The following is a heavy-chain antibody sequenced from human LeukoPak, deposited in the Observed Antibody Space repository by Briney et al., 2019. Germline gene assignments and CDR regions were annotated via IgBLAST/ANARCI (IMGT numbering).Heavy chain of an antibody. J-gene: IGHJ4*02. V-gene: IGHV1-18*01. Sequence: ASVKVSCKASGYTFTSYGISWVRQAPGQGPEWMGWISAYNGNTNYAQKLQGRVTMTTDTSTSTAYMELRSLRSDDTAVYYCARGLFYDSSGYRPFDYWGQGTLVTVSS. CDR2: ISAYNGNT. CDR1: GYTFTSYG. D-gene: IGHD3-22*01. CDR3: ARGLFYDSSGYRPFDY.